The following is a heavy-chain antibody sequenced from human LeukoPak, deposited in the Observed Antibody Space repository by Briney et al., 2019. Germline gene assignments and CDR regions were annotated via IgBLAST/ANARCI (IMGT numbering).Heavy chain of an antibody. J-gene: IGHJ3*02. CDR1: GFAFSSYG. V-gene: IGHV3-30*18. Sequence: PVRSPRLSCAASGFAFSSYGMHGVRQAPGKGLEWGAVISYDGSNKYYADSAKGRFTISRENSKNTLYLQMNSLRAEPTAVYYCAKEQSPTRSSSWWTNDAFDIWGQGRKVTVSS. D-gene: IGHD6-13*01. CDR3: AKEQSPTRSSSWWTNDAFDI. CDR2: ISYDGSNK.